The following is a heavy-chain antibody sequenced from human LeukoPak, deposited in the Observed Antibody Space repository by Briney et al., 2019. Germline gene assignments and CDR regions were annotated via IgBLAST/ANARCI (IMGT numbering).Heavy chain of an antibody. D-gene: IGHD3-9*01. CDR2: INPDGSER. CDR1: GFTFSSYW. CDR3: ARERASEGYNKAPPFDY. V-gene: IGHV3-7*01. Sequence: PGGSLRLSCAAPGFTFSSYWMTWVRQAPGKGLEWVGNINPDGSERYYVDSMKGRFTISRDNAQNSRYLQMNSLRAEDTAVYYCARERASEGYNKAPPFDYCGQGTLVTVSS. J-gene: IGHJ4*02.